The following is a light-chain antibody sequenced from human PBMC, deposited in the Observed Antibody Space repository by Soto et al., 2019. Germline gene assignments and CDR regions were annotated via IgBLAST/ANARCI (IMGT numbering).Light chain of an antibody. CDR2: DVN. CDR1: SSDIGDYHY. J-gene: IGLJ1*01. V-gene: IGLV2-11*01. Sequence: QSVLTQPRSVSGSPGQSVTISCTGTSSDIGDYHYVSWYQQHPGKAPQLIIYDVNKRPSGVPDRFSGSKSGNTASLTISGLQADDEADYYCHSYAATNTFVFGTGTKLTVL. CDR3: HSYAATNTFV.